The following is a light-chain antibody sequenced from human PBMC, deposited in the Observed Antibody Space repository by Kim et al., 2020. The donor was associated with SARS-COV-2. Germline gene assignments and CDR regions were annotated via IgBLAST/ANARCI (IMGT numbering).Light chain of an antibody. CDR3: QKYGSSSRWT. J-gene: IGKJ1*01. Sequence: PGERATLPGRARQGVSGTYLAGYQQKHGEAPRRLIYGASSRATGIPDRSSGSGCGRDFTLTISRLEPEDFAVYYCQKYGSSSRWTFGQGTKGDSK. CDR1: QGVSGTY. CDR2: GAS. V-gene: IGKV3-20*01.